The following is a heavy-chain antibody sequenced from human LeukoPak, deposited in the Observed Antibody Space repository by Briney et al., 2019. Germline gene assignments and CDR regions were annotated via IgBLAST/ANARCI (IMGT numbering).Heavy chain of an antibody. CDR2: IIPIFGTA. J-gene: IGHJ6*02. CDR3: ARDGCSSTSCPYYYYYGMDV. CDR1: GGTFSSYA. Sequence: SVKVSCKTSGGTFSSYAISWVRQAPGQGLEWMGGIIPIFGTANYAQKFQGRVTITADESTSTAYMELSSLRSEDTAVYYCARDGCSSTSCPYYYYYGMDVWGQGTTVTVSS. V-gene: IGHV1-69*13. D-gene: IGHD2-2*01.